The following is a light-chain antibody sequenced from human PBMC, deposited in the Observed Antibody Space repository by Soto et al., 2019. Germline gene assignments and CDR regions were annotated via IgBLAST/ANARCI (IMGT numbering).Light chain of an antibody. Sequence: EIVMTQSPATLSVSPGERVTLSCRSSHSVSSNLAWYQQRPGQAPRLLISGASTRATGIPARFSGSGSGTDFALTISSLEHEDFAVYYCQQRSNWVTFGPGTKVDI. CDR1: HSVSSN. CDR2: GAS. CDR3: QQRSNWVT. J-gene: IGKJ3*01. V-gene: IGKV3-11*01.